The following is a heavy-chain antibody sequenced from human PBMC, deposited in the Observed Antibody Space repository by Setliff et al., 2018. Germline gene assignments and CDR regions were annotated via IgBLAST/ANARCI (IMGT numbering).Heavy chain of an antibody. V-gene: IGHV4-61*09. CDR3: ARMSGFQYVDV. CDR1: GVSIANTASY. CDR2: VYVGGNT. J-gene: IGHJ6*03. D-gene: IGHD3-3*01. Sequence: SETLSLTCNVSGVSIANTASYWSWIRQPAGKTLEWIGQVYVGGNTYYNPSFESRVSISVDRSNNQFSLKLNSVTAADSAIYYCARMSGFQYVDVWGKGTTVTVSS.